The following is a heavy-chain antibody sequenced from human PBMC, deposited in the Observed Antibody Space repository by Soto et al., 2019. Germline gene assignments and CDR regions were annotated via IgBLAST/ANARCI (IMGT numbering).Heavy chain of an antibody. CDR3: AGYSNSWSKSVKH. Sequence: VQLQQWGAGLLKPSETLSLTCAVYGGSFSGYCWSWIRQTPGERLEWVGDICHGGGANYNPSLKSRVSFSMDPSTTPFSLKLTSVMAAAPAVYYCAGYSNSWSKSVKHWGRGSLVTGSS. V-gene: IGHV4-34*01. CDR1: GGSFSGYC. D-gene: IGHD6-13*01. CDR2: ICHGGGA. J-gene: IGHJ1*01.